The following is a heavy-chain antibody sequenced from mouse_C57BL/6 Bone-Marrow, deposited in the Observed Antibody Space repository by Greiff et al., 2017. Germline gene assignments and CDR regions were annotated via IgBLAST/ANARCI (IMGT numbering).Heavy chain of an antibody. J-gene: IGHJ2*01. D-gene: IGHD4-1*02. CDR2: IDPSDSYT. CDR3: ATTGTYFGC. CDR1: GYTFTSYW. Sequence: QVQLQQPGAELVRPGTSVKLSCKASGYTFTSYWMHWVKQRPGQGLEWIGVIDPSDSYTNYNQKFKGKATLTVDTSSSTAYMQLSSLTSEDSAVYYCATTGTYFGCWGKGTTLTVSS. V-gene: IGHV1-59*01.